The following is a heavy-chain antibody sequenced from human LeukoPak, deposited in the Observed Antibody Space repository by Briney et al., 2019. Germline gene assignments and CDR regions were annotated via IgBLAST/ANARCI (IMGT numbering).Heavy chain of an antibody. Sequence: GASVKVSCKASGYTFTGYYMRWVRQAPGQGLEWMGWINPNSGGTNYAQKFQGRVTMTRDTSISTAYMELSRLRSDDTAVYYCARTTFGGVIVTYYFDYWGQGTLVTVSS. J-gene: IGHJ4*02. CDR2: INPNSGGT. CDR1: GYTFTGYY. D-gene: IGHD3-16*02. V-gene: IGHV1-2*02. CDR3: ARTTFGGVIVTYYFDY.